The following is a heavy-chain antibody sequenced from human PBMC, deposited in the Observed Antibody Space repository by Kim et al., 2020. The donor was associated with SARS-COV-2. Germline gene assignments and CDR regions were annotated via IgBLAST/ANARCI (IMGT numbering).Heavy chain of an antibody. CDR1: GGTFSSYA. CDR2: IIPIFGTA. V-gene: IGHV1-69*13. D-gene: IGHD2-2*01. J-gene: IGHJ6*02. CDR3: ARDGEPHYCSSTSCYTYGMDV. Sequence: SVKVSCKASGGTFSSYAISWVRQAPGQGLEWMGGIIPIFGTANYAQKFQGRVTITADESTSTAYMELSSLRSEDTAVYYCARDGEPHYCSSTSCYTYGMDVWGQGTTVTVSS.